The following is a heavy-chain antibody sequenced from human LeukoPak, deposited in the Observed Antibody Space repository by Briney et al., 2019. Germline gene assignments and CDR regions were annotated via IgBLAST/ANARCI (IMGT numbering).Heavy chain of an antibody. D-gene: IGHD2-15*01. V-gene: IGHV3-74*01. CDR3: LGYCSGGNCYSGGY. CDR1: GFTFSSYW. CDR2: INSDGSST. Sequence: GGSLRLSCAASGFTFSSYWMHWVRQAPGKGLVWVSRINSDGSSTSYADSVKGRFTISRDNAKNTLYLQMNSPRAEDTAVYYCLGYCSGGNCYSGGYWGQGTLVTVSS. J-gene: IGHJ4*02.